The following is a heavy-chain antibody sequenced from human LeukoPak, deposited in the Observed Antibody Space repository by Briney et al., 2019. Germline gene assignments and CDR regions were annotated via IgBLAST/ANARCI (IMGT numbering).Heavy chain of an antibody. J-gene: IGHJ4*02. D-gene: IGHD3-22*01. Sequence: GASVKVSCKASGYTFTGYYMHWVRQAPGQGLEWMGRINPNSGGTNYAQKFQGRVTMTRDTSISAAYMELSRLRSDDTAVYYCARVYYYDSSGYYGYWGQGTLVTVSS. V-gene: IGHV1-2*06. CDR3: ARVYYYDSSGYYGY. CDR1: GYTFTGYY. CDR2: INPNSGGT.